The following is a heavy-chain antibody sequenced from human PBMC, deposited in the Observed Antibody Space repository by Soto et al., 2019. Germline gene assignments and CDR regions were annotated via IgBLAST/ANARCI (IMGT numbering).Heavy chain of an antibody. CDR3: ARARVYATGPLDF. Sequence: RWSLRLSCSASGFTFTSYTMNWVRQAPGKGLEWVSSISSSSDYIYYADSMKGRVTISRDNAKNSLFLDMNSLTGEDTAVYYCARARVYATGPLDFWGQGTLVTVSS. CDR1: GFTFTSYT. V-gene: IGHV3-21*06. J-gene: IGHJ4*02. CDR2: ISSSSDYI. D-gene: IGHD6-13*01.